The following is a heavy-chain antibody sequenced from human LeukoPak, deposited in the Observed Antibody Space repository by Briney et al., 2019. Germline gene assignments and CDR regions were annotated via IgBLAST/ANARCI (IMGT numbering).Heavy chain of an antibody. Sequence: GGSLRLSCAASGFTFSNAWMSWDRQAPGMGLEWVGRIKSKTDGGTTDYAAPVKGRFTISRDDSKNTLYLQMNSLKTEDTAVDYCTTDTKPQSGVSSPPPNWGSSRYYWYFDLWGRGTLVTVSS. CDR2: IKSKTDGGTT. D-gene: IGHD7-27*01. CDR3: TTDTKPQSGVSSPPPNWGSSRYYWYFDL. CDR1: GFTFSNAW. J-gene: IGHJ2*01. V-gene: IGHV3-15*01.